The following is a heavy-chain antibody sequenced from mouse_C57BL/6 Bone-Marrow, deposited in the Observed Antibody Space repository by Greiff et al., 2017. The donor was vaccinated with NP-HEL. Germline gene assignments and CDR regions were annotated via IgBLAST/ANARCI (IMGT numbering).Heavy chain of an antibody. CDR3: AKYYGSSYPCYWYFDV. Sequence: VQLQQSGPGLVQPSQSLSITCTVSGFSLTSYGVHWVRQSPGKGLEWLGVIWRGGSTDYNAAFMSRLSITKDNSKSQVFFKMNSLQADDTAIYYCAKYYGSSYPCYWYFDVWGTGTTVTVSS. CDR2: IWRGGST. V-gene: IGHV2-5*01. D-gene: IGHD1-1*01. CDR1: GFSLTSYG. J-gene: IGHJ1*03.